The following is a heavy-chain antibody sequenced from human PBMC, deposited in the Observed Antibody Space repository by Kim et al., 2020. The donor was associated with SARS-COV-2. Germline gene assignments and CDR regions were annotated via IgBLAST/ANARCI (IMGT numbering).Heavy chain of an antibody. CDR1: GYSFSSYA. CDR3: ARVRVGSYYIDY. V-gene: IGHV1-3*01. J-gene: IGHJ4*02. D-gene: IGHD1-26*01. CDR2: INAANGNT. Sequence: ASVKVSCKASGYSFSSYAMHWVRQAPGQRLEWTGWINAANGNTKYSQKFQGRVTITRDTSASTAYMELSSLRSEDTAVYYCARVRVGSYYIDYWGQGTLVTVSS.